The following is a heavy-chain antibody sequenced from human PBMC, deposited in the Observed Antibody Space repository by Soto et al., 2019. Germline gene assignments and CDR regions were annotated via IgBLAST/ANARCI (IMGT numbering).Heavy chain of an antibody. CDR1: GDSISRIDYY. J-gene: IGHJ3*02. CDR3: AREGGSYDSGGYLIRGAFDI. D-gene: IGHD3-22*01. CDR2: IYFRGNT. V-gene: IGHV4-31*03. Sequence: SETLSLTCSVSGDSISRIDYYWTWIRQHPEKGLEWIGNIYFRGNTYYSPSLESRLTISVDTSKNQFSLKLASVTAADTAVYYCAREGGSYDSGGYLIRGAFDIWGQGTMVTVSS.